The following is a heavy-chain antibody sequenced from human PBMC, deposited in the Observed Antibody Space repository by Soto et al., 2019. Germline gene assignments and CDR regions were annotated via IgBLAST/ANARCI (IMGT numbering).Heavy chain of an antibody. CDR3: GRSHAESTKLIDS. CDR1: GFTFSSYA. J-gene: IGHJ4*02. V-gene: IGHV3-23*01. CDR2: ISGSGGST. D-gene: IGHD2-8*01. Sequence: GGSLRLSCAASGFTFSSYATSWVRQAPGKGLEWVSAISGSGGSTYYADSVKGRFTISRDNSKNTLYLQMNSLRVDDTAVYYCGRSHAESTKLIDSWGQGTLVTVSS.